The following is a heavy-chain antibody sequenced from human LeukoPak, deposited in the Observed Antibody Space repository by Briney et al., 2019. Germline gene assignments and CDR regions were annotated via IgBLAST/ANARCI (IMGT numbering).Heavy chain of an antibody. CDR1: GFTFSDYE. D-gene: IGHD4-11*01. V-gene: IGHV3-48*03. Sequence: PGGSLSLSCAASGFTFSDYEMNWVRQAPGKGLEWVAYISSSGDSKFYGDSVKGRFTISRDNAKNSLYLQLSGLRVEDTAVYYCARTLRLYLQAHGYWGQGTLVTVSS. CDR2: ISSSGDSK. J-gene: IGHJ4*02. CDR3: ARTLRLYLQAHGY.